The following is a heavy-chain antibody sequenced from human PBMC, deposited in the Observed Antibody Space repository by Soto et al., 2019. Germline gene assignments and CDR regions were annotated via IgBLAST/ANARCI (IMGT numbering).Heavy chain of an antibody. V-gene: IGHV1-8*01. D-gene: IGHD3-10*01. CDR3: ARGRASGSYYLLDY. Sequence: ASVKVSCRASGNTFTSYDINWVRQATGHGLEWMGWINPNSGNIGYAQKFQGRVTMTRDTAIRTAYMEVSRLRSDDTAVYYCARGRASGSYYLLDYWGQGTLVTVSS. CDR1: GNTFTSYD. CDR2: INPNSGNI. J-gene: IGHJ4*02.